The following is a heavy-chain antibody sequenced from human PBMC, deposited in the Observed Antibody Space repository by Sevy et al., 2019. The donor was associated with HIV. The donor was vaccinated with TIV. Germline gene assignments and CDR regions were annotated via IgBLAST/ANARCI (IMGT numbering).Heavy chain of an antibody. D-gene: IGHD2-21*02. V-gene: IGHV3-30-3*01. CDR1: GFTFSSYA. CDR3: ARDSGYCGGDCYGPGGY. J-gene: IGHJ4*02. CDR2: ISYDDGSNR. Sequence: GGSLRLSCAASGFTFSSYALHWVRQAPGKGLEWVAGISYDDGSNRNYADSAKGRFTISRDNSKNTVYLQMNSLSPEDTAVYYCARDSGYCGGDCYGPGGYWGQGTLVTVSS.